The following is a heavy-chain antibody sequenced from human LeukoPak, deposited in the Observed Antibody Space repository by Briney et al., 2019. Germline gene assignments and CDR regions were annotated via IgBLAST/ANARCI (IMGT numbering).Heavy chain of an antibody. CDR3: ASSGYSYPRGEFDY. V-gene: IGHV4-38-2*02. CDR1: GYSISSGYY. D-gene: IGHD5-18*01. Sequence: PSETLSLTCTVSGYSISSGYYWGWIRQPPGKGLEWIGSIYHSGSTYYNPSLKSRVTISVDTSKNQFSLKLSSVTAADTAVYYCASSGYSYPRGEFDYWGQGTLVTVSS. J-gene: IGHJ4*02. CDR2: IYHSGST.